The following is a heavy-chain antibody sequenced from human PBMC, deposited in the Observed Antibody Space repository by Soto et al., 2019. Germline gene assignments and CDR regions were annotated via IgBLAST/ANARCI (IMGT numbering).Heavy chain of an antibody. CDR1: GGTFSSYA. J-gene: IGHJ4*02. CDR2: VIPIFGTA. V-gene: IGHV1-69*13. Sequence: SVKVSCKASGGTFSSYAISWVRQAPGQGLEWMGGVIPIFGTANYAQKFQGRVTITADESTSTAYMELSSLRSEDTAVYYCARRLLGVAVAGLDYWGQGTLVTVSS. CDR3: ARRLLGVAVAGLDY. D-gene: IGHD6-19*01.